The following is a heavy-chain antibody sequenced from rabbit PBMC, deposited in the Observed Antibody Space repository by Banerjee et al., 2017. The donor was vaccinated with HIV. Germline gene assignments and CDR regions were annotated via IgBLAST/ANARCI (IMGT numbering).Heavy chain of an antibody. CDR2: INTSSGNT. V-gene: IGHV1S45*01. J-gene: IGHJ3*01. CDR1: GFSFSNKYV. Sequence: QEQLEESGGDLVKPEGSLTLTCTASGFSFSNKYVMCWVRQAPGKGLEWIACINTSSGNTVYASWAKGRFTISKASSTTVTLQLNSLTAADTATYFCARDAGGDGYSNDLWGQGTLVTVS. D-gene: IGHD7-1*01. CDR3: ARDAGGDGYSNDL.